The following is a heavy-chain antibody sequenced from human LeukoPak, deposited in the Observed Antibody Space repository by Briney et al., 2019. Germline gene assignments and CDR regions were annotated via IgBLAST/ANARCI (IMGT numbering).Heavy chain of an antibody. D-gene: IGHD6-19*01. J-gene: IGHJ4*02. CDR1: GFTFSNYW. V-gene: IGHV3-74*01. CDR3: AKSRILGGSGWYVPFDY. Sequence: GGSLRLSCAASGFTFSNYWMHWVRQAPGKGLVWVSRINSDGSSTTYADSVKGRFTISRDNAKNTLYLQMNSLRAEDTAVYYCAKSRILGGSGWYVPFDYWGQGTLVTVSS. CDR2: INSDGSST.